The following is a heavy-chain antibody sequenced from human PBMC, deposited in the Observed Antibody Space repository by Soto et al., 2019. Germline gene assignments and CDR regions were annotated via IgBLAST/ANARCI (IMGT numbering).Heavy chain of an antibody. V-gene: IGHV1-69*12. CDR2: IIPIFGTT. Sequence: QVQLVQSGAEVKKPGSSVKVSCKASGGTFSSYAISWVRQAPGQGLDWMGGIIPIFGTTNYAQKFQGRVTITADESTSTAYTELSSLRSEDTAMYYCARVVTVVKSFHYWYFDLWGRGTLVTVSS. CDR3: ARVVTVVKSFHYWYFDL. J-gene: IGHJ2*01. CDR1: GGTFSSYA. D-gene: IGHD2-15*01.